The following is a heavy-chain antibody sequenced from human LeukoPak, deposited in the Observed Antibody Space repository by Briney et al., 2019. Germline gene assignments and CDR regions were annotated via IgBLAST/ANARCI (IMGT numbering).Heavy chain of an antibody. V-gene: IGHV3-23*01. CDR1: GFTFNNYA. CDR2: TSADGGST. D-gene: IGHD2-2*01. CDR3: AKDLASTNIFDY. Sequence: PGGSLRLSCAASGFTFNNYAMSWVRQAPGKGLEWVSGTSADGGSTYYADSVKGRFTISRDNSKNTLYLQMNSLRAEDTAVYYCAKDLASTNIFDYWGQGTLVTVSS. J-gene: IGHJ4*02.